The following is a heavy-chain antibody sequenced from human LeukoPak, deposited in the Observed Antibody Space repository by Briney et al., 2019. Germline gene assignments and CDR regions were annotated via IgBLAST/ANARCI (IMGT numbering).Heavy chain of an antibody. CDR3: ARAVGYCSSSICYRFDY. Sequence: GGSLRLSFAASGFTFSSYSMIWVRQAPGKGLEGVSYISSSGSTLYYADSVKGRFTTSRDNAKNSLYLQMNSLRAEDTAVYYCARAVGYCSSSICYRFDYWGQGTLVTVSS. CDR2: ISSSGSTL. V-gene: IGHV3-48*01. CDR1: GFTFSSYS. D-gene: IGHD2-2*01. J-gene: IGHJ4*02.